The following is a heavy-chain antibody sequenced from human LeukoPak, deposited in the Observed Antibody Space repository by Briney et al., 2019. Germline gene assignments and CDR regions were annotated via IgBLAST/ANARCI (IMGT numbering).Heavy chain of an antibody. D-gene: IGHD3-22*01. CDR3: ASLKNYYDSSGYLVTDAFDI. CDR2: ISAYNGNT. Sequence: ASVKVSCKASGYTFTSYGISWVRQAPGQGLEWMGWISAYNGNTNYAQKLQGRVTMTTDTSTSTAYMELRSLKSDDTAVYYCASLKNYYDSSGYLVTDAFDIWGQGTMVTVSS. CDR1: GYTFTSYG. V-gene: IGHV1-18*01. J-gene: IGHJ3*02.